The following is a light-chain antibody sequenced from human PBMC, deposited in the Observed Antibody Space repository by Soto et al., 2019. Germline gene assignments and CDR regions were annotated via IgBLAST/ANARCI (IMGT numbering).Light chain of an antibody. CDR3: QQYNGFSHT. V-gene: IGKV1-5*01. J-gene: IGKJ2*01. CDR1: QSVSRG. Sequence: DIQMTQSPSTLSASVGDRVTITCRASQSVSRGLAWYQQKPGKAPKLLIYDASILQSGVPPRFSGSGSGAEFTLTISSLQPDDSATYQCQQYNGFSHTFGQGPKLEI. CDR2: DAS.